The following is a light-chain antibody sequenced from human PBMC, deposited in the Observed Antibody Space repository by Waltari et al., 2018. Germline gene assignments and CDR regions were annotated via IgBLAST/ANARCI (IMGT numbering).Light chain of an antibody. CDR1: TRAVTSDTY. V-gene: IGLV7-43*01. J-gene: IGLJ3*02. CDR2: STS. Sequence: QTVVFQEPSLPVSPAGKVTLTRDSSTRAVTSDTYRNWLQQKPGQAPRALIHSTSVRYSWTPTRFSGTRLGDKAALTLSGVQPEDEANYYCLLYYGGPWLFGGGTKVTVL. CDR3: LLYYGGPWL.